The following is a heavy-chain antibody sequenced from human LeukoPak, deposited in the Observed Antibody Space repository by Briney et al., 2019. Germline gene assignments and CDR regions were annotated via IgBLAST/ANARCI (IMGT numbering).Heavy chain of an antibody. CDR3: ARVGELFDWDNWFDP. CDR2: IWYDGSNK. D-gene: IGHD3-9*01. J-gene: IGHJ5*02. CDR1: GFTFSSYG. Sequence: GGSLRLSCAASGFTFSSYGMHWVRQAPGKGLEWVAVIWYDGSNKYYADSVKGRFTISRDNSKNTLYLQMNSLRAEDTAVYYCARVGELFDWDNWFDPWGQGTLVTVSS. V-gene: IGHV3-33*01.